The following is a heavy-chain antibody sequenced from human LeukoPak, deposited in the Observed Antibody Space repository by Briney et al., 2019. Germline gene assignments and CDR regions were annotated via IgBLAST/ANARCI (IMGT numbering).Heavy chain of an antibody. Sequence: SSETLSLTCTASGFTISSYYWSWIRQPAGKGLEWFGRIYTSGSTNYNPSLKSRVTMSVDTSKNQFSLKLSSVTAADTAVYYCARDRKYSYGYYGMDVWGQGTTGTV. CDR3: ARDRKYSYGYYGMDV. V-gene: IGHV4-4*07. CDR2: IYTSGST. D-gene: IGHD5-18*01. J-gene: IGHJ6*02. CDR1: GFTISSYY.